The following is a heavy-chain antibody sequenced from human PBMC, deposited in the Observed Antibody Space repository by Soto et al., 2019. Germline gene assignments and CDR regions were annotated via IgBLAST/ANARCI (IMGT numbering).Heavy chain of an antibody. J-gene: IGHJ4*02. Sequence: GGSLRLSCSASGFTFSTYGMYWVRHAPGKGLEWVALISYDGRNIYYADSVRGRFTISRDNSKKKLYLQMNSLRAEATAVYYCARDRRQWLVRTHRWGQGTLVTASS. D-gene: IGHD6-19*01. CDR2: ISYDGRNI. CDR3: ARDRRQWLVRTHR. CDR1: GFTFSTYG. V-gene: IGHV3-30*03.